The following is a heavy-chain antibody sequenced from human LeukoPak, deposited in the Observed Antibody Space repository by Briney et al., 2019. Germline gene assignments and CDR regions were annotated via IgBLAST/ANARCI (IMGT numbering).Heavy chain of an antibody. D-gene: IGHD3-3*01. J-gene: IGHJ4*02. CDR3: AAWDFWRGSGIDY. CDR1: GFTFSDYY. Sequence: GGSLRLSCAASGFTFSDYYMSWIRQAPGKGLEWISYISNSGTTIYYSDSVRGRFTISRDNAKNSLYLQMNSLRAEDTAVYYFAAWDFWRGSGIDYWGQGTLVTVSS. V-gene: IGHV3-11*01. CDR2: ISNSGTTI.